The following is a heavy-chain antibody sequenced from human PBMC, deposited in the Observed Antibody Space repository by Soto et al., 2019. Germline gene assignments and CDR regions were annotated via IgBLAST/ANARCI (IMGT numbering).Heavy chain of an antibody. V-gene: IGHV3-23*01. D-gene: IGHD2-15*01. CDR1: GFTFSIYA. CDR3: ARHMGVAADDPFDI. CDR2: MSRTGDNT. Sequence: GGSLRLSCAASGFTFSIYAMTWVRQSPGKGLEWVSSMSRTGDNTYYADSVKGRFTISRDNSKNTLYLQMNSLRAEDTAVYYCARHMGVAADDPFDIWGQGTMVTVSS. J-gene: IGHJ3*02.